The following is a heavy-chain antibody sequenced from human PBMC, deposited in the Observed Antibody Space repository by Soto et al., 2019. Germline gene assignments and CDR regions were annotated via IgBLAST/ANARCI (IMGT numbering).Heavy chain of an antibody. CDR1: GGTFSSYA. V-gene: IGHV1-69*13. J-gene: IGHJ4*02. CDR3: VRDTKSGSSFDY. Sequence: GASVKVSCKASGGTFSSYAISWVRQAPGQGLEWMGGIIPIFGTANYAQKFQGRVTITADESTSTAYMELSSLRSEDTAVYYCVRDTKSGSSFDYWGQGTLVTVSS. D-gene: IGHD1-26*01. CDR2: IIPIFGTA.